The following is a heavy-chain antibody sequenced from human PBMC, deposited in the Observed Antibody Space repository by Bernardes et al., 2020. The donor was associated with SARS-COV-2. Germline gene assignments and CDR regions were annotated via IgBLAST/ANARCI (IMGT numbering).Heavy chain of an antibody. CDR1: GFTFSSYA. CDR3: ASTTSGNYYSPFDS. J-gene: IGHJ4*02. D-gene: IGHD3-10*01. Sequence: SLRLSCAASGFTFSSYALHWVRQAPGKGLEWVALISYDGRNKYYADSVKGRFSISRDNSKNTLYLEMNSLRAEDTAVYYCASTTSGNYYSPFDSWGQGTLVTVSS. V-gene: IGHV3-30*04. CDR2: ISYDGRNK.